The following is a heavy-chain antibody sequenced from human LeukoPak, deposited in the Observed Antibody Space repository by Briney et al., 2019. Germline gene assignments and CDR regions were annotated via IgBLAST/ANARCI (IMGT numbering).Heavy chain of an antibody. V-gene: IGHV4-34*01. CDR2: IYYSGST. CDR3: ARDRGGGYFGAFDI. D-gene: IGHD5-12*01. Sequence: PSETLSLTCAVYGGSFSGYYWSWIRQPPGKGLEWIGSIYYSGSTYYNPSLKSRVTISVDTSKNQFSLKLSSVTAADTAVYYCARDRGGGYFGAFDIWGQGTMVTVSS. J-gene: IGHJ3*02. CDR1: GGSFSGYY.